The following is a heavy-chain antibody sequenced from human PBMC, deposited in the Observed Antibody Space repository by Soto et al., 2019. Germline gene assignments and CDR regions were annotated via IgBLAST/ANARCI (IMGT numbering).Heavy chain of an antibody. V-gene: IGHV1-18*01. J-gene: IGHJ4*02. CDR3: ARGRYGND. CDR1: GYAFTTYG. D-gene: IGHD1-1*01. CDR2: ISAHNGNT. Sequence: QVHLVQSGAEVKKPGASVKVSCKGSGYAFTTYGITWVRQAPGQGLEWMGWISAHNGNTNYAQKLQGRVTVTKDTTTSTAYMELRSLGYDDRAVYESARGRYGNDWGQGAQVTGSA.